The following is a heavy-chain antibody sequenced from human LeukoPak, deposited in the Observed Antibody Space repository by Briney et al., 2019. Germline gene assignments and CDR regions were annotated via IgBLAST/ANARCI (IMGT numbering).Heavy chain of an antibody. Sequence: GGSLRLSCEASGFTFGTYGMTWVRQAPGKGLEWVSGITGSSTWTYYADSVRRRFTISRDNSKNTLHLQMNNLTADDTAIYYCARELVSLGTGYFDLWGRGTLVTVSS. V-gene: IGHV3-23*01. CDR2: ITGSSTWT. J-gene: IGHJ2*01. CDR3: ARELVSLGTGYFDL. D-gene: IGHD7-27*01. CDR1: GFTFGTYG.